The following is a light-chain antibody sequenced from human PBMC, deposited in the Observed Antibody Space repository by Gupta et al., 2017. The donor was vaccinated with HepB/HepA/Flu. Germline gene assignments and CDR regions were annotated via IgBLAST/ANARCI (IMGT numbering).Light chain of an antibody. J-gene: IGLJ2*01. V-gene: IGLV3-1*01. CDR2: QDG. CDR3: QAVDSSTDVV. Sequence: SSALTQPPSVSVSPGQTASITCSGDKLGDKYASWYQQKPGQAPILVIYQDGERPSGIPGRFSGSNSGNTATLTISGTQAVDEADYYCQAVDSSTDVVFGGGTRLTVL. CDR1: KLGDKY.